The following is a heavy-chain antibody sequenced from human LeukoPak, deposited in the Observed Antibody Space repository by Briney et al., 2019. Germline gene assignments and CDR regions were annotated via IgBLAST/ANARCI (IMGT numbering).Heavy chain of an antibody. CDR2: IYYSRST. J-gene: IGHJ6*03. Sequence: SETLSLTCTVSGGSISSSSYYWGWIRQPPGKGLEWIGSIYYSRSTYYNPSLKSRVTISVDASKNQFSLKLSSVTAADTAVYYCARTTMVRGTYYMDVWGKGTTVTISS. D-gene: IGHD3-10*01. CDR3: ARTTMVRGTYYMDV. V-gene: IGHV4-39*07. CDR1: GGSISSSSYY.